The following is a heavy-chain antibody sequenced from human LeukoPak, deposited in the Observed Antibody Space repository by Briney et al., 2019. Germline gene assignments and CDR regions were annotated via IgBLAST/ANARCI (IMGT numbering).Heavy chain of an antibody. CDR2: IRHDGGAR. Sequence: GGSLRLSCAASGFTFNSYWMTWVRQAPGKGLEWVANIRHDGGARYYGDSVKGRLTISRDDAKNSLFLQMNSLRADDTALYYCARDNSGFDYWGQGTLVTVSS. CDR3: ARDNSGFDY. D-gene: IGHD6-19*01. V-gene: IGHV3-7*01. CDR1: GFTFNSYW. J-gene: IGHJ4*02.